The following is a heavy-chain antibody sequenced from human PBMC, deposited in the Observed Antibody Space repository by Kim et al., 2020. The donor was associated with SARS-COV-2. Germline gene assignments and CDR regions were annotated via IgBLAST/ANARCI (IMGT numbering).Heavy chain of an antibody. D-gene: IGHD2-21*01. CDR3: ARVPDSVVRWDYFDY. J-gene: IGHJ4*01. Sequence: DSGKGRVTISRDSAKNSLYLQMNRLRAEDAAVYYCARVPDSVVRWDYFDYWGHGTLVTVSS. V-gene: IGHV3-7*01.